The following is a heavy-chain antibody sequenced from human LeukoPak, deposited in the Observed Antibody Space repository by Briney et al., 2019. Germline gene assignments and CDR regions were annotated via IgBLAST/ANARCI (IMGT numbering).Heavy chain of an antibody. CDR2: IRSKANNYAT. J-gene: IGHJ3*01. D-gene: IGHD5-24*01. V-gene: IGHV3-73*01. Sequence: GSLRLSCAASGFTFSGSSMHWVRQASGKGLEWVGRIRSKANNYATAYAASVKGRFTISRDDSKNTVYLQMNSLKTEDTAIYYCTPWQSDAFDFWGQGTMVTVSS. CDR3: TPWQSDAFDF. CDR1: GFTFSGSS.